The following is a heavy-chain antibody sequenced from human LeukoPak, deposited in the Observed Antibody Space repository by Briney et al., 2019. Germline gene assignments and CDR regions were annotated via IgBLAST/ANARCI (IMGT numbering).Heavy chain of an antibody. D-gene: IGHD3-22*01. Sequence: QPSQTLSLTCTVSGGSISSGSYYWSWIRQPDGKGLEWIGRIYTSGSTNYNPSLKSRVTVSVDTSKNLFFLKLSSVTAADTAVYYCARDYYDSSGYSAEWFDPWGQGTLVTVSS. J-gene: IGHJ5*02. V-gene: IGHV4-61*02. CDR3: ARDYYDSSGYSAEWFDP. CDR1: GGSISSGSYY. CDR2: IYTSGST.